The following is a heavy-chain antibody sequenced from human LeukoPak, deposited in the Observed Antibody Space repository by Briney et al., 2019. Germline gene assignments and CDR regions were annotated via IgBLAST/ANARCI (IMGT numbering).Heavy chain of an antibody. D-gene: IGHD2-21*01. Sequence: GGSLRLSCAASGFTFSARYAMTWVRPAPGKGLEWASTISGNGGSTYYADAVKGWFTISRDNSKNTLYLQMNSLRADDTAVYYCASLGLIAIYYFDLWGQGTLVTVSS. V-gene: IGHV3-23*01. CDR2: ISGNGGST. CDR1: GFTFSARYA. CDR3: ASLGLIAIYYFDL. J-gene: IGHJ4*02.